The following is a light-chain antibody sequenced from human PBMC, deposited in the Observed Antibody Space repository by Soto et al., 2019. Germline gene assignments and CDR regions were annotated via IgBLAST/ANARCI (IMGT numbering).Light chain of an antibody. CDR3: HHYYNWPRT. CDR2: AAS. Sequence: EIVMTQSPATLSVSPGERATLSCRASQNVGSKLAWYQHKPGQAPRFLIYAASTRAAGIPDRFSGSGSGTDFTLTISSLQSEDFAVYYCHHYYNWPRTFGQGTKVEIK. CDR1: QNVGSK. J-gene: IGKJ1*01. V-gene: IGKV3-15*01.